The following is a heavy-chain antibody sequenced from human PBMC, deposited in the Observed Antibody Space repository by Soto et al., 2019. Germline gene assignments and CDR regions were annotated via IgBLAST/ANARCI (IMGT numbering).Heavy chain of an antibody. CDR3: ARDNSIAVAGTPGY. CDR1: GYTFTSYG. Sequence: QVQLVQSGAEVKKPGASVKVSCKASGYTFTSYGITWVRQAPGQGLEGMEWKSAYNGNTNYAQKLQGRVTMTTDTATSTAYMELRSRRSDDTAVDYCARDNSIAVAGTPGYWGQGTLVTVSS. J-gene: IGHJ4*02. CDR2: KSAYNGNT. D-gene: IGHD6-19*01. V-gene: IGHV1-18*01.